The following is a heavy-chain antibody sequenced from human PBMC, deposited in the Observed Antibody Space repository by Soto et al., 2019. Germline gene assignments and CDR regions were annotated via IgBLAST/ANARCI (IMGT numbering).Heavy chain of an antibody. Sequence: PGGSLRLSCAASGFTFSSYNMNWVRQAPGKGLEWVSSISSSSSYIYYADSVKGRFTISRDNAKNSLYLQMNSLRAEDTAVYYCARDDYPYYDDSSGYHFDYWGQGALVTVSS. CDR3: ARDDYPYYDDSSGYHFDY. J-gene: IGHJ4*02. V-gene: IGHV3-21*01. CDR1: GFTFSSYN. D-gene: IGHD3-22*01. CDR2: ISSSSSYI.